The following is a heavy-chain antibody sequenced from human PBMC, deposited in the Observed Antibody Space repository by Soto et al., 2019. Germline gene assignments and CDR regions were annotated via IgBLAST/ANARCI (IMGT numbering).Heavy chain of an antibody. D-gene: IGHD1-26*01. CDR2: ISGSGGKT. CDR3: AKDTSPIVGASQLYYYYGMDV. Sequence: GSLRLSCVAPGFTFSSYGMSWVRQAPGKGPEWVSGISGSGGKTYYADSVKGRFTISRDNSKNTLYVQMKSLRADDTAVYYCAKDTSPIVGASQLYYYYGMDVWGQGTTVTVSS. CDR1: GFTFSSYG. V-gene: IGHV3-23*01. J-gene: IGHJ6*02.